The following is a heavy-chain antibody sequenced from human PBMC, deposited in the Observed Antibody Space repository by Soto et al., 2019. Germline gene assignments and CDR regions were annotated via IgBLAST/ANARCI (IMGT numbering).Heavy chain of an antibody. D-gene: IGHD5-18*01. CDR1: GGTFSSYA. CDR3: ARDLVDTAMAPYYYYYGMHV. CDR2: IIPIFGTA. Sequence: ASVKVSCKASGGTFSSYAISWVRQAPGQGLEWMGGIIPIFGTANYAQKFQGRVTITADESTSTAYMELSSLRSEDTAVYYCARDLVDTAMAPYYYYYGMHVWGQGITVTVSS. J-gene: IGHJ6*02. V-gene: IGHV1-69*13.